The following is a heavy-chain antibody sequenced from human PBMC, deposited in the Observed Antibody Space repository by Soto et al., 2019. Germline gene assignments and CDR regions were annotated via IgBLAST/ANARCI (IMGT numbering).Heavy chain of an antibody. CDR3: ATGGTTTSIYSYYALDV. J-gene: IGHJ6*02. V-gene: IGHV1-24*01. CDR1: GFTLTDLS. Sequence: QVQLVQSGAEVKKPGASVKVSCKVSGFTLTDLSMQWVRQAPGQGLEWMGGFDPEDGERLYAQKFQGRVTMTEDTSTDAAYMDLSGLISEDTAVYYCATGGTTTSIYSYYALDVWGHGTTVTVSS. D-gene: IGHD1-26*01. CDR2: FDPEDGER.